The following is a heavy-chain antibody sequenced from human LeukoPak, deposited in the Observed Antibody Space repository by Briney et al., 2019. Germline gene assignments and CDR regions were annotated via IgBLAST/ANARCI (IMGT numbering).Heavy chain of an antibody. J-gene: IGHJ4*02. V-gene: IGHV3-48*03. CDR1: GFTFSNYE. CDR2: ISSSGYTI. CDR3: ARRYCSSTSCTLDY. D-gene: IGHD2-2*01. Sequence: GGSLRLSCAASGFTFSNYEMNWVRQAPGKGLEWVAYISSSGYTIHYADSVKGRFTISRDNGKNSLSLQMKSLRAEDTAVYYCARRYCSSTSCTLDYWGQGTLVTVSS.